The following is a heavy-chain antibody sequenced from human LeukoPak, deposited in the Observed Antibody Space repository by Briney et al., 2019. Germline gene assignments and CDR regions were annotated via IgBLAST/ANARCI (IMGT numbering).Heavy chain of an antibody. CDR2: INHSGST. CDR3: ARGLRYFDWLLDYYYHYGMDV. D-gene: IGHD3-9*01. CDR1: GGSFSGYY. Sequence: SETLSLTCAVYGGSFSGYYWSWIRQPPGKGLEWIGEINHSGSTNYNPSLKSRVTISVDTSKNQFSLKLSSVTAADTAVYYCARGLRYFDWLLDYYYHYGMDVWGQGTTVTVSS. V-gene: IGHV4-34*01. J-gene: IGHJ6*02.